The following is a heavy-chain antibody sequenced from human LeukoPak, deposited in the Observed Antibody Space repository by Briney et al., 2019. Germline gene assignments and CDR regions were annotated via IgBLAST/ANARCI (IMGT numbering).Heavy chain of an antibody. CDR3: AKDPYYYGSGSDFDY. D-gene: IGHD3-10*01. J-gene: IGHJ4*02. Sequence: GSLRLSCAASGFTFSSYAMSWVRQTPGQGLKWVSAISGSGGSTHYANSVKGRFTISRDNSKNTLYLQMNSLRAEDTAVYYCAKDPYYYGSGSDFDYWGQGTLVTVSS. CDR1: GFTFSSYA. V-gene: IGHV3-23*01. CDR2: ISGSGGST.